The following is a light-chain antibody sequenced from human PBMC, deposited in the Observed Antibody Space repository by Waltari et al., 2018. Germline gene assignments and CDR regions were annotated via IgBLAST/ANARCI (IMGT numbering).Light chain of an antibody. CDR3: CSFVRGRPHVV. J-gene: IGLJ2*01. Sequence: QSALTQPRSVSGSSGQPVTIPCSGSSSDFGVSGFISWYQHPPDKAPKLIIYAVTKRPSGVPDRFSGSKSGNTASLTISGLQADDEADYYCCSFVRGRPHVVFGGGTKLTVL. CDR2: AVT. CDR1: SSDFGVSGF. V-gene: IGLV2-11*01.